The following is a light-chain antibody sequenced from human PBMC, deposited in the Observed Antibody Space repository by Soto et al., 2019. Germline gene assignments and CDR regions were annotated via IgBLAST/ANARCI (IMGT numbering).Light chain of an antibody. J-gene: IGKJ4*01. CDR2: GAS. V-gene: IGKV3-15*01. Sequence: VMTQSPTTLSVSPGERATLSCRASHSVGSNLAWYQQNPGQAPRLLIYGASNRATGVPARFSGSGSATQFTLTISSLQSEDFGFYYCQQYKQWPVAFGGGTKVEIK. CDR1: HSVGSN. CDR3: QQYKQWPVA.